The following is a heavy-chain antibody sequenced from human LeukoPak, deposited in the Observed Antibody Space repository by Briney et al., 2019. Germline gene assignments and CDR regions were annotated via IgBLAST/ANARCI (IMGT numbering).Heavy chain of an antibody. CDR1: GGTFSSYA. D-gene: IGHD4-17*01. CDR2: INTNTGNP. CDR3: ARDGGQRGYGDYVEWYDY. V-gene: IGHV7-4-1*02. J-gene: IGHJ4*02. Sequence: GASVKVSCKASGGTFSSYAISWVRQAPGQGLEWMGWINTNTGNPTYAQGFTGRFVFSLDTSVSTAYLQISSLKAEDTAVYYCARDGGQRGYGDYVEWYDYWGQGTLVTVSS.